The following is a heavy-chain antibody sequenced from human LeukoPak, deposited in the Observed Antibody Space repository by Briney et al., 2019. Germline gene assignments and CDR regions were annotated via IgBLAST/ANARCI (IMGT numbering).Heavy chain of an antibody. CDR1: GLTFSSYA. CDR3: ARERYCSGGSCSGSYFDY. V-gene: IGHV3-23*01. J-gene: IGHJ4*02. CDR2: ISGSGGST. D-gene: IGHD2-15*01. Sequence: QPGGSLRLSCAASGLTFSSYAMSWVRQAPGKGLEWVSGISGSGGSTYYADSVKGRFTISRDNSKNTLYLQMNSLRAEDTALYYCARERYCSGGSCSGSYFDYWGQGTLVTVSS.